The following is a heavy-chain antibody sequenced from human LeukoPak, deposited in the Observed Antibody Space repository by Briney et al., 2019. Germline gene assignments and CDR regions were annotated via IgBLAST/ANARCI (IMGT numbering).Heavy chain of an antibody. V-gene: IGHV4-34*01. Sequence: SETLSLTCAVYVGSFSGYYWSCIRQPPGKGLEWIGEINHSGSTNYNPSLKSRVTISVDTSKDQFSLNLSSVTAADTAVYYCARGPRADDSSGYPVDYWGQGTLVTVSS. CDR1: VGSFSGYY. D-gene: IGHD3-22*01. CDR3: ARGPRADDSSGYPVDY. CDR2: INHSGST. J-gene: IGHJ4*02.